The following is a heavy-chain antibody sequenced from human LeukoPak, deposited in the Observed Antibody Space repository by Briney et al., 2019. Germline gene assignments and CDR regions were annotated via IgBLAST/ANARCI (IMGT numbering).Heavy chain of an antibody. Sequence: SETLSLTCTVYGDSISSSSCYWGWIRQPPGKGLERIGSIYYSGRTYYNPSLKSRVTISVDTSKNQFSLKLSSVTAADTAVYYCARVTAISLDFDYWGQGTLVTVSS. CDR2: IYYSGRT. CDR1: GDSISSSSCY. V-gene: IGHV4-39*01. D-gene: IGHD5-18*01. J-gene: IGHJ4*02. CDR3: ARVTAISLDFDY.